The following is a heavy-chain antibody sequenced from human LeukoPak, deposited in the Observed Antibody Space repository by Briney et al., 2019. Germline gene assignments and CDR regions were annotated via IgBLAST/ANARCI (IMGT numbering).Heavy chain of an antibody. CDR3: ARGGSGIGVVATKRAFDY. Sequence: SETLSLTCAVYGGSFSGYYWSWIRRPPGKGLEWIGEINHSGSTNYNPSLKSRVTISVDTSKNQFSLKLSSVTAADTAVYYCARGGSGIGVVATKRAFDYWGQGTLVTVSS. D-gene: IGHD5-12*01. CDR1: GGSFSGYY. J-gene: IGHJ4*02. V-gene: IGHV4-34*01. CDR2: INHSGST.